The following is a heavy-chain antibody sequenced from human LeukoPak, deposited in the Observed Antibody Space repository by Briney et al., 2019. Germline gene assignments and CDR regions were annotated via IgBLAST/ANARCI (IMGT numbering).Heavy chain of an antibody. CDR2: INHSGST. CDR1: GGSFSGYY. J-gene: IGHJ5*02. CDR3: ARGKFWFDP. Sequence: PSETLSLTCAVYGGSFSGYYWSWIRQPPGKGLEWIGEINHSGSTNYNPSLKSRVTLSVDTSKNHFSMNLTSVTAADTGIYYCARGKFWFDPWGQGTLVTVSS. V-gene: IGHV4-34*01.